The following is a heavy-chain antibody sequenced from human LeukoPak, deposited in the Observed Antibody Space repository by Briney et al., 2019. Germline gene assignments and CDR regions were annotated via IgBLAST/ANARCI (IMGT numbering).Heavy chain of an antibody. J-gene: IGHJ4*02. CDR2: IRQDGSEK. V-gene: IGHV3-7*01. CDR3: AREGYSSSWDLDY. D-gene: IGHD6-13*01. CDR1: GFTFSSYA. Sequence: GGSLRLSCAASGFTFSSYAMSWVRQAPGKGLEWVANIRQDGSEKYYVDSVKGRFTISRDNAKNSLYLQMNSLRAEDTAVYYCAREGYSSSWDLDYWGQGTLVTVSS.